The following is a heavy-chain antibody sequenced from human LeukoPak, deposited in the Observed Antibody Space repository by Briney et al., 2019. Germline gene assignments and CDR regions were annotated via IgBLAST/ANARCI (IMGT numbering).Heavy chain of an antibody. CDR3: ARGKWELPVPRAFDI. V-gene: IGHV3-69-1*01. Sequence: GGSLRLSCAASGFTFNEMNWVRQAPGKGLEWVSYIGSRGAIYYADSVKGRFTISRDNAKNSLYLQMNSLRAEDTAVYYCARGKWELPVPRAFDIWGQGTMVTVSS. D-gene: IGHD1-26*01. J-gene: IGHJ3*02. CDR1: GFTFNE. CDR2: IGSRGAI.